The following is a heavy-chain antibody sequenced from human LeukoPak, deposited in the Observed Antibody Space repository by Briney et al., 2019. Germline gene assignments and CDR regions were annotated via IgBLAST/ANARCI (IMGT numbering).Heavy chain of an antibody. V-gene: IGHV3-21*05. CDR1: GFSFSLYA. D-gene: IGHD2-2*01. Sequence: GGSLRLSCAASGFSFSLYAMNWVRQAPGKGLEWISYINSGGDDIHYAASVRGRFTISRDDAGNTLFLQLSSLRAEDTAVYYCARDTIQPGLIDDWGQGTLVTVSS. J-gene: IGHJ4*02. CDR3: ARDTIQPGLIDD. CDR2: INSGGDDI.